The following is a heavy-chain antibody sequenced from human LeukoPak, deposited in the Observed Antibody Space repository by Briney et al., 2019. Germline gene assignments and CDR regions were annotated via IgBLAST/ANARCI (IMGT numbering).Heavy chain of an antibody. D-gene: IGHD2-2*01. V-gene: IGHV3-23*01. CDR3: AKDRPVRVVPAAIDY. J-gene: IGHJ4*02. Sequence: PGGSLRLSCAASGFTFSTYAMSWVRQAPGKGLEWVSAISGSGGSTYYADSVKGRFTISRDNSKNTLYLQMNSLRAEDTAVYYCAKDRPVRVVPAAIDYWGQGTLVTVSS. CDR2: ISGSGGST. CDR1: GFTFSTYA.